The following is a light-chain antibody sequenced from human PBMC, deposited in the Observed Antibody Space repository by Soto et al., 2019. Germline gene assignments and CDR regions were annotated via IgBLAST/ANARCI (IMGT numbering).Light chain of an antibody. CDR3: AAWDGSLKGVV. CDR2: NNN. Sequence: QSVLTQPPSASGTPGQRVTLSCSGSRSNIGSNTVNWYQQFPGTAPKLLMYNNNQRPSGVPDRFSGSKSGTSASLAISGLQSEDEADYYCAAWDGSLKGVVFGGGTKLTVL. CDR1: RSNIGSNT. V-gene: IGLV1-44*01. J-gene: IGLJ2*01.